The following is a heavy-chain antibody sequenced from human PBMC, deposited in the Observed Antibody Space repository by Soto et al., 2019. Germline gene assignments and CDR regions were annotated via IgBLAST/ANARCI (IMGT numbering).Heavy chain of an antibody. CDR1: GFTFSTYA. Sequence: EVQLLESGGGLVQPGGSLRLSCAASGFTFSTYAMRWVRQAPGKGLEWVSGINDGGDNTYDADSVKGRFTISRDNSKTTLFLQRNSLRVEDTAVYYCAKGARGYYGTNSYYYFDSWGQGTLVIVAS. CDR2: INDGGDNT. D-gene: IGHD3-10*01. V-gene: IGHV3-23*01. CDR3: AKGARGYYGTNSYYYFDS. J-gene: IGHJ4*02.